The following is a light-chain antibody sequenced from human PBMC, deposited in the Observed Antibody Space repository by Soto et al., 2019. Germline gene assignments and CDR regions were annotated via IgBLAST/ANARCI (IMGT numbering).Light chain of an antibody. CDR2: GNN. V-gene: IGLV2-11*01. CDR3: QSYDSSRYV. CDR1: ISDVAGYNY. J-gene: IGLJ1*01. Sequence: SALTQPRSVSGSPGQSVSISCTGTISDVAGYNYVSWYQHHPGKAPKLLIYGNNNRPSGVPDRFSGSKSGTSASLAITGLQAEDEADYYCQSYDSSRYVFGTGTKVTVL.